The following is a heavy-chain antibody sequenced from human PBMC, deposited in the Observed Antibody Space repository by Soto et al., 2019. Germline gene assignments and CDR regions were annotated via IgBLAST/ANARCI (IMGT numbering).Heavy chain of an antibody. CDR1: GGTFSSYA. J-gene: IGHJ4*02. D-gene: IGHD6-19*01. CDR2: IIPIFGTA. Sequence: QVQLVQSGAEVKKPGSSVKVSCKASGGTFSSYAISWVRQAPGQGLEWMGGIIPIFGTANYAQKFQGRVTITVDESTSTAYMELSSLRSEDTAVYYCAREGYSSGSNPYYFDYWGQGTLVTVSS. V-gene: IGHV1-69*01. CDR3: AREGYSSGSNPYYFDY.